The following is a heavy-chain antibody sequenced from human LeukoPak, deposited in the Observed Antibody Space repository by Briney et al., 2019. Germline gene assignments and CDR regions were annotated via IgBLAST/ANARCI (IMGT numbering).Heavy chain of an antibody. CDR2: INSDGSST. CDR3: ARGFKYGGNSNMDY. Sequence: PGGSLRLSCAASGFTFSSYWMHWVRQAPGKGLVWVSRINSDGSSTSYADSVKGRFTISGDNAKNTLYLQMNSLRAEDTAVYYCARGFKYGGNSNMDYWGQGTLVTVSS. J-gene: IGHJ4*02. CDR1: GFTFSSYW. D-gene: IGHD4-23*01. V-gene: IGHV3-74*01.